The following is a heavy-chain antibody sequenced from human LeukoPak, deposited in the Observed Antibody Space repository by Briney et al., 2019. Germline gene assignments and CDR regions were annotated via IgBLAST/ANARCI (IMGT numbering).Heavy chain of an antibody. CDR2: ISVRSNYR. V-gene: IGHV3-21*01. J-gene: IGHJ4*02. CDR3: VRLRRNNDRSGYYYYYDY. D-gene: IGHD3-22*01. CDR1: GYTFSDFS. Sequence: GGSLRLSCAASGYTFSDFSVNWVRQAPGQGLEWVSSISVRSNYRYYADSVRGRFTISRDDARDSLFLQMNSLRAEDTAVYFCVRLRRNNDRSGYYYYYDYWGQGTLVTVSS.